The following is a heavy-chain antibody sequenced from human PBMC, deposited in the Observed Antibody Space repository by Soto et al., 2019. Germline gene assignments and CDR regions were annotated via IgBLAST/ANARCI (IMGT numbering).Heavy chain of an antibody. Sequence: QVQLQESGPGLVKPSETLSLTCTVSGGSISSYYWSWIRQPPGKGLEWIGYIYYSGSTNYNPSLKSRVTISVDTSKNQFSLKLSSVTAADTAVYYCARVGITIFGVVIPDAFDIWGQGTMVTVSS. CDR1: GGSISSYY. CDR2: IYYSGST. J-gene: IGHJ3*02. CDR3: ARVGITIFGVVIPDAFDI. V-gene: IGHV4-59*01. D-gene: IGHD3-3*01.